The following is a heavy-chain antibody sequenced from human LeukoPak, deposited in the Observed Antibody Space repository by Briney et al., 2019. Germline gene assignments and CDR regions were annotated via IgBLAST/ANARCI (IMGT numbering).Heavy chain of an antibody. CDR3: ARDWVYDSSGYYLDY. CDR2: INPSGGST. Sequence: ASVKVSFKASGYTFTSYYMHWVRQAPGQGLEWMGIINPSGGSTSYAQKFQGGVTMTRDTSTSTVYMELSSLRSEDTAVYYCARDWVYDSSGYYLDYWGQGTLVTVSS. V-gene: IGHV1-46*01. D-gene: IGHD3-22*01. CDR1: GYTFTSYY. J-gene: IGHJ4*02.